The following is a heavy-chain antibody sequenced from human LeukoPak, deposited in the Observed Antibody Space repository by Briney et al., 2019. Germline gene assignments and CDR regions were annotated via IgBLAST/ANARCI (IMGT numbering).Heavy chain of an antibody. CDR1: GLRFSDYY. V-gene: IGHV3-11*04. D-gene: IGHD6-19*01. CDR2: ISSGGDIM. CDR3: ARDLGGGQWLVLGY. Sequence: GGSLRLSCAASGLRFSDYYVSWIRQAPGKGLRWVSYISSGGDIMHYADSVKGRFTISRDNSKNTLYLQMDSLRAEDTAVYYCARDLGGGQWLVLGYWGQGTLVTVSS. J-gene: IGHJ4*02.